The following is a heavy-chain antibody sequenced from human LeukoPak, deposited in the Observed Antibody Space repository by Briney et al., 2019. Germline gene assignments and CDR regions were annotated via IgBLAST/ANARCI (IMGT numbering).Heavy chain of an antibody. Sequence: GGSLRLSCAASGFTFEDYAMHWVRQVPGKRLQWVSLISGDGASTYYEDSVRGRFIVYRDNRKNSLYLQMNRLRTDDTAFYYCTKEDYGDSLMHYWGQGTLVTVSS. V-gene: IGHV3-43*02. CDR2: ISGDGAST. J-gene: IGHJ4*02. D-gene: IGHD4-17*01. CDR1: GFTFEDYA. CDR3: TKEDYGDSLMHY.